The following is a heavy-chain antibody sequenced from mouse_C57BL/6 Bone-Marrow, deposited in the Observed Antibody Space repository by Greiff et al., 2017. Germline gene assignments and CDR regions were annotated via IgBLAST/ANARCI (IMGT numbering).Heavy chain of an antibody. CDR2: INPSTGGT. Sequence: EVKLVESGPELVKPGASVKISCKASGYSFTGYYMNWVKQSPEKSLEWIGEINPSTGGTTYNQKFKAKATLTVDKSSSTAYMQLKSLTSEDSAVYYGARWVLRGGTFFAYWGQGTLVTVSA. CDR3: ARWVLRGGTFFAY. J-gene: IGHJ3*01. CDR1: GYSFTGYY. D-gene: IGHD2-3*01. V-gene: IGHV1-42*01.